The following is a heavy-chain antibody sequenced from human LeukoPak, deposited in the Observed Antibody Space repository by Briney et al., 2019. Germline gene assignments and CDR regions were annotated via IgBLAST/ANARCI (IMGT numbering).Heavy chain of an antibody. CDR1: GFTFSSYS. CDR2: ISSSSSYI. Sequence: PGGSLRLSCAASGFTFSSYSMNWVRQAPGKGLGWVSSISSSSSYIYYADSVKGRFTISRDNAKNSLYLQMNSLRAEDTAVYYCARGETYDFWSGYFNNYYGMDVWGQGTTVTVSS. D-gene: IGHD3-3*01. V-gene: IGHV3-21*01. J-gene: IGHJ6*02. CDR3: ARGETYDFWSGYFNNYYGMDV.